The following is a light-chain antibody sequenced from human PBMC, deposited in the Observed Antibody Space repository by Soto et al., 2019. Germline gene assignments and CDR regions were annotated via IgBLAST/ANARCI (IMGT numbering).Light chain of an antibody. CDR2: VEDSGNY. V-gene: IGLV4-60*03. CDR3: ETWDSNTHVV. CDR1: SGHSSDI. Sequence: QSVLTQSSSASASLGSSVKLTCTLSSGHSSDIIAWHQQQPGKAPRYLMKVEDSGNYNRGSGVPDRFSGSSSGADRYLTISNLQSEDEADYHCETWDSNTHVVFGGGTKLTVL. J-gene: IGLJ2*01.